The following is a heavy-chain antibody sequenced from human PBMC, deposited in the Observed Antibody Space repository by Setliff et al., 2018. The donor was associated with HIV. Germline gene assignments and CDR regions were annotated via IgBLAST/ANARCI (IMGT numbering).Heavy chain of an antibody. Sequence: SETLSLTCTVSGGSISAGYHYWTWIRQPAGKGLEWIGHIYTTGSTTNYNPPLKSRVTMSLDTSKNQFSLKVRSVTAADTAVYYCARGYGNYYYYMDVWGKGTTVTVSS. CDR2: IYTTGST. D-gene: IGHD4-17*01. CDR1: GGSISAGYHY. J-gene: IGHJ6*03. V-gene: IGHV4-61*09. CDR3: ARGYGNYYYYMDV.